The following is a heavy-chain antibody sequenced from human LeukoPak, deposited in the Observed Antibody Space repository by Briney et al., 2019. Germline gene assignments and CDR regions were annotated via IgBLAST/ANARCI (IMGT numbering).Heavy chain of an antibody. V-gene: IGHV1-46*01. CDR1: GYTFTSYY. CDR3: ARGFADYDFWSGYYNHAFDI. D-gene: IGHD3-3*01. CDR2: INPSGGST. Sequence: ASVKVSCKASGYTFTSYYMHWVRQAPGQGLEWMGIINPSGGSTSYAQKFQGRVTMTRDTSTSTVYMELSSLRSEDTAVYYCARGFADYDFWSGYYNHAFDIWGQGTMVTVSS. J-gene: IGHJ3*02.